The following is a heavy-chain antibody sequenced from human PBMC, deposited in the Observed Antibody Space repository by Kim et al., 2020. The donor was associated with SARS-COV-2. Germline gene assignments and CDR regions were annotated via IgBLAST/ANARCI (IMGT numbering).Heavy chain of an antibody. Sequence: SETLSLTWTVSGGSISPYYWSWIRQPPGKGLEWIGSIYHNGVTTYSPSLESRVTMSVDTSKTQFSLKLKSVTTADAAVYFCARSSVGSGTFQHWGQGTLVTVSS. J-gene: IGHJ1*01. CDR1: GGSISPYY. V-gene: IGHV4-59*13. CDR3: ARSSVGSGTFQH. D-gene: IGHD3-3*01. CDR2: IYHNGVT.